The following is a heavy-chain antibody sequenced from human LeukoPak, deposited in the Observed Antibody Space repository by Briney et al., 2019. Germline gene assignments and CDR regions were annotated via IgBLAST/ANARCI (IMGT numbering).Heavy chain of an antibody. CDR3: AKSLVGATMD. CDR2: ISGSDGST. CDR1: GFTFSSRDW. D-gene: IGHD1-26*01. V-gene: IGHV3-23*01. Sequence: PGGSLRLSCVASGFTFSSRDWMTWVRQAPGKGLEWVSAISGSDGSTYYADSVKGRFTISRDNSKNTLYLQMNSLRAEDTAVYYCAKSLVGATMDWGQGTLVTVSS. J-gene: IGHJ4*02.